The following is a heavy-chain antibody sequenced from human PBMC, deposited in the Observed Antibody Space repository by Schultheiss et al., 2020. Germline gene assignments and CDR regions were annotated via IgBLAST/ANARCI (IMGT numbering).Heavy chain of an antibody. J-gene: IGHJ4*02. CDR3: ASPLPYSGYAEWGY. CDR2: IYYSGST. Sequence: SETLSLTCTVSGGSISSYYWSWIRQPPGKGLEWIGYIYYSGSTNYNPSLKSRVTISVDTSKNQFSLKLSSVTAADTAVYYCASPLPYSGYAEWGYWGQGTLVTGSS. CDR1: GGSISSYY. V-gene: IGHV4-59*01. D-gene: IGHD5-12*01.